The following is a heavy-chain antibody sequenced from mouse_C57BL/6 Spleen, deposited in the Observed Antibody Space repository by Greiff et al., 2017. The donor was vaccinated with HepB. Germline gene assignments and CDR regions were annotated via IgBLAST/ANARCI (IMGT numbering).Heavy chain of an antibody. D-gene: IGHD1-3*01. J-gene: IGHJ2*01. CDR3: ATLEDI. V-gene: IGHV2-9*02. CDR1: GFSLTSYG. CDR2: IWAGGST. Sequence: QVQLKESGPGLVAPSQSLSITCTVSGFSLTSYGVHWVRQPPGKGLEWLGVIWAGGSTNYNSALMSRLSISKDNSKSQVFLKMNRLQTYDTAMYYCATLEDIWGQGTTLTVSS.